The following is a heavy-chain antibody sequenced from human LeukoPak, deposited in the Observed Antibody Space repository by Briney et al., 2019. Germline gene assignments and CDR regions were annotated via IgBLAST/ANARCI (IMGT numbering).Heavy chain of an antibody. CDR2: MSYDEVKS. V-gene: IGHV3-30-3*01. Sequence: GGSLRLSCTASGFTFNKFALHWVRQAPGKGLEWVAIMSYDEVKSFYSASVKGRFTISRDNSKNTLYLQMNNLGPEDTAIYYCARGRGATIPYWGQGTLVTVPS. J-gene: IGHJ4*02. CDR3: ARGRGATIPY. CDR1: GFTFNKFA. D-gene: IGHD5-12*01.